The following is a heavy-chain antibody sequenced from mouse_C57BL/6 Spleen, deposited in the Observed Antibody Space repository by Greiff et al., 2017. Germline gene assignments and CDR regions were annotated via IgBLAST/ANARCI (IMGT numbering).Heavy chain of an antibody. V-gene: IGHV1-64*01. CDR1: GYTFTSYW. J-gene: IGHJ3*01. CDR2: IHPNSGST. CDR3: ARVIYDGYTWFAY. Sequence: QVQLQQPGAELVKPGASVKLSCKASGYTFTSYWMHWVKQRPGQGLEWIGMIHPNSGSTNYNEKFKSKATLTVDKSSSTAYMQLSSLTSEDSAVYYCARVIYDGYTWFAYWGQGTLVTVSA. D-gene: IGHD2-3*01.